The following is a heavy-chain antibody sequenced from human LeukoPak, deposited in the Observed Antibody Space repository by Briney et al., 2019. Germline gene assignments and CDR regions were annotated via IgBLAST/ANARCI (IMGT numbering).Heavy chain of an antibody. CDR1: GYTFTGHY. Sequence: AASVKVSCKASGYTFTGHYMHWVRQAPGQGLEWMGWINPNSGGTNYAQKFQGRVTMTRDTSIGTAYMELSRLRSDDTAVYYCARDRGYSYGYVAYWGQGTLVTVS. J-gene: IGHJ4*02. CDR2: INPNSGGT. V-gene: IGHV1-2*02. D-gene: IGHD5-18*01. CDR3: ARDRGYSYGYVAY.